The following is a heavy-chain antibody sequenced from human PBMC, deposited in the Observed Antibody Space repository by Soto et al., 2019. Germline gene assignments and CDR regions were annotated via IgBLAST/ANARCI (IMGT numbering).Heavy chain of an antibody. D-gene: IGHD5-12*01. CDR1: GGTFSSFG. V-gene: IGHV1-69*01. CDR2: IIPVFGRP. J-gene: IGHJ1*01. Sequence: QVQLVQSGAELKKPGSSVKVSCQASGGTFSSFGISWVRQAPGQGLEWMGGIIPVFGRPNYAQRFRGRLTITADESTNACYMELIDLGSEDTAVYYCAREGSGYTFWGQCTQVTVSS. CDR3: AREGSGYTF.